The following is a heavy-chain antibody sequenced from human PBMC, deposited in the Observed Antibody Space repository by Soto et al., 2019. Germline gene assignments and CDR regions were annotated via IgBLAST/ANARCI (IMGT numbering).Heavy chain of an antibody. CDR2: TDYSGNT. D-gene: IGHD6-19*01. CDR3: ARAVGDPLYYLDY. J-gene: IGHJ4*02. Sequence: QVQLQESGPGLVRPSETLSLTCTVSSDSISSYYWIWIRQSPGKGLEWIGYTDYSGNTNYNPSLRHRFTISGATSKNQFSLRLSSVTAADTAVYYCARAVGDPLYYLDYWGQGTLVTVSS. V-gene: IGHV4-59*08. CDR1: SDSISSYY.